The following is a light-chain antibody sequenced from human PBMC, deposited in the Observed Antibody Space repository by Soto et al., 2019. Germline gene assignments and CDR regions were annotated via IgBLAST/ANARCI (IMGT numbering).Light chain of an antibody. CDR1: QTISSF. Sequence: DIQMTQSPSSLSVSVGDRVTITCRASQTISSFLNWYQQKPGKAPKLLIYTASSLQSGAASRFSGSGSGTDFTLSITSLQPEDFATYYCQQSYSSPYTFGQGTKLEIK. CDR2: TAS. CDR3: QQSYSSPYT. J-gene: IGKJ2*01. V-gene: IGKV1-39*01.